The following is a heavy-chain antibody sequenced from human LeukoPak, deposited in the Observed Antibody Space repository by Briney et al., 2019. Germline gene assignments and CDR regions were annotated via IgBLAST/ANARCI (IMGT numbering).Heavy chain of an antibody. CDR1: GYTFTIYV. J-gene: IGHJ3*02. CDR3: ARDYNYYGGDAFDI. V-gene: IGHV1-18*01. CDR2: ISAYNGNT. D-gene: IGHD1-1*01. Sequence: GAAVKVSCEASGYTFTIYVTSWVPEAPGPGLEWMGWISAYNGNTIYAQKLQGRVTMTTATSTSTAYMKLRSLRSDDTAVYYCARDYNYYGGDAFDIWGQGKMVTVSS.